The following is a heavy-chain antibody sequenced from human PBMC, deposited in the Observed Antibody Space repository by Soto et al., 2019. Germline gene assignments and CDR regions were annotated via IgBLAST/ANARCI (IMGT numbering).Heavy chain of an antibody. D-gene: IGHD6-19*01. CDR2: IDYYGST. V-gene: IGHV4-59*01. CDR3: ARSRRGAYSSGWYSPSGYYNYGIDV. Sequence: SETLSLTCTVSGGSISGYYWSWIRQPPGKRLEWFGYIDYYGSTNYNPSLKSRVTISVDTSKKQFSLNLGSVTAADTAIYYCARSRRGAYSSGWYSPSGYYNYGIDVWGQGTKVT. CDR1: GGSISGYY. J-gene: IGHJ6*02.